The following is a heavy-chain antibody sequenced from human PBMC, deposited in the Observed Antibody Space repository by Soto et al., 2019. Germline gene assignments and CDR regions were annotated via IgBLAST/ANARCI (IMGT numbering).Heavy chain of an antibody. J-gene: IGHJ4*02. V-gene: IGHV3-15*01. CDR3: AADVPGGGYPLDY. CDR2: IKSKADGTTT. D-gene: IGHD1-26*01. Sequence: GSLRLSCAASGFTFSSAWMTWVRQAPGKGLEWVGHIKSKADGTTTNYAAPVKGRFTISRDDSENTLFLQMNSLKTEDTAVYYCAADVPGGGYPLDYWGQGALVTVSS. CDR1: GFTFSSAW.